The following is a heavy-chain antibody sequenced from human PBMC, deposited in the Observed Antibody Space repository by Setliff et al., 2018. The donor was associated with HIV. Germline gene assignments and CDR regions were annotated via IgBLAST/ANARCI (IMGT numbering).Heavy chain of an antibody. CDR1: GYTFTIDY. CDR3: ARDVSEWEPYWYFDH. CDR2: INPAGNPT. V-gene: IGHV1-46*01. Sequence: AASVKVSCKASGYTFTIDYIHWVRQAPGQGLEWMGIINPAGNPTSYAQKLQGRVTMTTDTSTSTAYMELRSLRSDDTAVYYCARDVSEWEPYWYFDHWGRGTLVTVSS. D-gene: IGHD1-26*01. J-gene: IGHJ2*01.